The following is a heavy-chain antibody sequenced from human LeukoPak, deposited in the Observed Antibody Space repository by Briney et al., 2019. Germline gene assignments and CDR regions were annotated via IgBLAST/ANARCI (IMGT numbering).Heavy chain of an antibody. J-gene: IGHJ6*03. CDR2: ISSSSSYI. CDR1: GFTFSSYS. Sequence: GGSLRLSCAASGFTFSSYSMNWVRQAPGKGLERVSSISSSSSYIYYADSVKGRFTISRDNAKNSLYLQMNSLRAEDTAVYYCARAGGYCSGGSCLVFAYYYYYMDVWGKGTTVTVSS. CDR3: ARAGGYCSGGSCLVFAYYYYYMDV. D-gene: IGHD2-15*01. V-gene: IGHV3-21*01.